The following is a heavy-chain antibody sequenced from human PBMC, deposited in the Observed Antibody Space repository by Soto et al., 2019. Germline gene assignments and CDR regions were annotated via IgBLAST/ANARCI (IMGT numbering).Heavy chain of an antibody. V-gene: IGHV4-59*01. CDR2: IYYSGST. J-gene: IGHJ4*02. CDR1: GGSISSDY. D-gene: IGHD4-17*01. CDR3: ATMGGASGDYIFDS. Sequence: QVQLQESGPGLVKPSETLSLTCTVSGGSISSDYWSWIRQPPGKGLEWIGYIYYSGSTKYNPSLKSRVTISVDTSNNQFSLKLSSVTAADTAVYYGATMGGASGDYIFDSWGQGTLVTVSS.